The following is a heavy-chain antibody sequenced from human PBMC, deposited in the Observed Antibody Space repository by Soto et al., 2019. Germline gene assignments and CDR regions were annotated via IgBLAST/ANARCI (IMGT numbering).Heavy chain of an antibody. J-gene: IGHJ1*01. Sequence: QVQLVESGGGVVQPGRSLSLSCAASGFTFSTYAMHWVRQAPGKGLEWVAGIAYDGSNQNYADSVKGRFTISKDNSLNTLFLRLNNLGDDDTAVYYCAGENIAAFQHWGQGTLVTVSS. CDR1: GFTFSTYA. CDR3: AGENIAAFQH. V-gene: IGHV3-30-3*01. D-gene: IGHD6-25*01. CDR2: IAYDGSNQ.